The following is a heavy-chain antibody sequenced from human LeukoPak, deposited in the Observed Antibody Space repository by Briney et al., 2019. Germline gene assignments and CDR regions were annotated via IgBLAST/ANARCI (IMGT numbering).Heavy chain of an antibody. CDR3: ARHYPGGDYFIDY. D-gene: IGHD4-17*01. CDR2: IYPDDSDT. V-gene: IGHV5-51*01. Sequence: GESLKISCKGSGYSLTSYWIGWVRQMPGRGLEWVGIIYPDDSDTRYSPSFQDQVIISADKSISTAYLQWSSLKASDTAMYYCARHYPGGDYFIDYWGQGTLVTVSS. J-gene: IGHJ4*02. CDR1: GYSLTSYW.